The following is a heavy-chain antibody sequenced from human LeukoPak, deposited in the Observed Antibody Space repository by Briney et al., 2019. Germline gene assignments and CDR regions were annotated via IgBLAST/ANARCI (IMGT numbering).Heavy chain of an antibody. V-gene: IGHV3-7*01. CDR2: IKQDGSEK. J-gene: IGHJ6*03. CDR3: ARDPYSGRYGDYYYYYMDV. Sequence: GGSLRLSCVVSGFTFSSYWMSWVRQAPGKGLEWVANIKQDGSEKYYVDSVKGRFTISRDNAKKSLYLQMNSLRAEDTAVYYCARDPYSGRYGDYYYYYMDVWGKGTTVTISS. CDR1: GFTFSSYW. D-gene: IGHD1-26*01.